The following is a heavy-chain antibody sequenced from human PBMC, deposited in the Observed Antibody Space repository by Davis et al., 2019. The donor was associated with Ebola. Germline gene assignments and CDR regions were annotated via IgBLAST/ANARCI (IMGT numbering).Heavy chain of an antibody. J-gene: IGHJ6*02. Sequence: LRLSCAVSGGSISSDDYSWSWIRQPPGKGLEWIGYFHHSGCTYCNPSLKSRVTISVDRSKNQFSLKLSSVAAADTAVYYCAGIAVAGLYYYGMDVWGQGTTVTVSS. CDR2: FHHSGCT. V-gene: IGHV4-30-2*01. D-gene: IGHD6-19*01. CDR3: AGIAVAGLYYYGMDV. CDR1: GGSISSDDYS.